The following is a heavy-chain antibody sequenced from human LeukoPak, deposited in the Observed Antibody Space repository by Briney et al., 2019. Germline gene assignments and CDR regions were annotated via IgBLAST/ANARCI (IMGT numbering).Heavy chain of an antibody. D-gene: IGHD5-18*01. CDR2: ISPSGSTI. CDR3: ARQGYSYGPGHFDY. CDR1: GFTFSTFG. Sequence: GGSLRLSCAASGFTFSTFGMNWVRQAPGKGLDWVSYISPSGSTIYFTDSVKGRFTISRDNAKNSLYLQMTSLRAEDTAVYYCARQGYSYGPGHFDYWGQGTLVTVSS. V-gene: IGHV3-48*01. J-gene: IGHJ4*02.